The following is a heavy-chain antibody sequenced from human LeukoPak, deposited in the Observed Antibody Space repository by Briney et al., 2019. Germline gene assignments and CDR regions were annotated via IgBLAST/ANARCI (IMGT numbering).Heavy chain of an antibody. CDR1: GFNFRDHW. J-gene: IGHJ4*02. V-gene: IGHV3-7*03. Sequence: GGSLRLSCAVSGFNFRDHWMDWVRQAPGKGLEWVGHIKTDGSETYYVDSLKGQFSISRDNTNNALYLQMNSLRVEDTAVYYCAKNNGWFHLAQWGQGTLVTVSS. CDR3: AKNNGWFHLAQ. D-gene: IGHD6-19*01. CDR2: IKTDGSET.